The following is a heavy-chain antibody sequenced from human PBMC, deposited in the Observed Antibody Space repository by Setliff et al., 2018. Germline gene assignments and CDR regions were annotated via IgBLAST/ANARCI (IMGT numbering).Heavy chain of an antibody. D-gene: IGHD6-13*01. Sequence: SVKVSCKASGGTFSSYAISWVRQAPGQGLEWMGRIIPIFGTANYAQKFQGRVTMTEDTSTDTAYMELSSLRSEDTAVYYCTTGGSSWYARFDYWGQGSLVTVSS. CDR3: TTGGSSWYARFDY. V-gene: IGHV1-69*06. CDR1: GGTFSSYA. J-gene: IGHJ4*02. CDR2: IIPIFGTA.